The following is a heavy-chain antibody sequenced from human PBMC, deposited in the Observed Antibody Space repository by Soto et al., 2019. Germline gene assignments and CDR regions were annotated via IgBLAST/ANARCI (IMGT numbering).Heavy chain of an antibody. D-gene: IGHD6-19*01. Sequence: QLQLQESGPGLVKPSETLSLTCTVSGGSISSSSYYWGWIRQPPGKGLEWIGSIYYSGSTYYNPSLMSRVTISVDTSKNQFSLKLSSVTAADTAVYYCARLNGWPGIDYWGQGTLVTVSS. CDR2: IYYSGST. CDR3: ARLNGWPGIDY. CDR1: GGSISSSSYY. V-gene: IGHV4-39*01. J-gene: IGHJ4*02.